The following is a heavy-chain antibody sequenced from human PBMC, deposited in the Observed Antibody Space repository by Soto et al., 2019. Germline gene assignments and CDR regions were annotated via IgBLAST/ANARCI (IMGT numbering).Heavy chain of an antibody. CDR2: IWYDGSKT. J-gene: IGHJ5*02. CDR1: GFTFNTYG. CDR3: ARDRSGPYDWSHYAFDP. D-gene: IGHD3-16*01. Sequence: QVQLVESGGGVVQPGRSLRLSCAASGFTFNTYGMNWVRQTPGKGLEWVAVIWYDGSKTYYADSVRGRFTISRDNSKNTLDLQVNGLRAEGTAVYYCARDRSGPYDWSHYAFDPWGPEALVTVSS. V-gene: IGHV3-33*01.